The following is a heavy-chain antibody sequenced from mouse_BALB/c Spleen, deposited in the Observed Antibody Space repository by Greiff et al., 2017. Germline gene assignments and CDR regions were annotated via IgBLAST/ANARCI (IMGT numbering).Heavy chain of an antibody. V-gene: IGHV5-9-4*01. Sequence: EVQRVESGGGLVKPGGSLKLSCAASGFTFSSYAMSWVRQSPEKRLEWVAEISSGGSYTYYPDTVTGRFTISRDNAKNTLYLEMSSLRSEDTAMYYCARTARATSAMDYWGQGTSVTVSS. D-gene: IGHD3-1*01. CDR2: ISSGGSYT. CDR3: ARTARATSAMDY. J-gene: IGHJ4*01. CDR1: GFTFSSYA.